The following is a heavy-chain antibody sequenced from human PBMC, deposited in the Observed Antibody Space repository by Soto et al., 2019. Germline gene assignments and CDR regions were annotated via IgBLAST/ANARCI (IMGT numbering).Heavy chain of an antibody. Sequence: EVQLLESGGGLVQPGGSLRLSCAASGFTFSSYAMSWVRQAPGKGLEWVSAISGSGVSTYYADSVKGRFTISRDNSKNTLYLQMNSLRAEDTAVYYCAKEAYCGGDCYPWYFDLWGRGTLVTVSS. CDR1: GFTFSSYA. CDR3: AKEAYCGGDCYPWYFDL. D-gene: IGHD2-21*02. J-gene: IGHJ2*01. V-gene: IGHV3-23*01. CDR2: ISGSGVST.